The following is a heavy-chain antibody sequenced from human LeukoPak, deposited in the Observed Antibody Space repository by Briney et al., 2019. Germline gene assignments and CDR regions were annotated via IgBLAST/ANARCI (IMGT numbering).Heavy chain of an antibody. V-gene: IGHV5-10-1*01. CDR3: ARQGIVVADSFDP. Sequence: HGESLKISCKGSGYSFTNYWISWVRQMPGKALEWIGRVDPTDSYTNYSPSLQGHVAISVDKSISTAYLQWSSLKASDTAMYYCARQGIVVADSFDPWGQGTLVTVSS. D-gene: IGHD6-19*01. J-gene: IGHJ5*02. CDR2: VDPTDSYT. CDR1: GYSFTNYW.